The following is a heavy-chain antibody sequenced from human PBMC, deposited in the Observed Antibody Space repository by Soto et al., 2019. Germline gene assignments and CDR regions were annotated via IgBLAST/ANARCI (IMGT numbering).Heavy chain of an antibody. V-gene: IGHV3-30*18. CDR1: GFTFSTYG. CDR3: AKVGHGSGKGLDY. Sequence: QVQLVESGGGVVQPGRSLRLSCAASGFTFSTYGMHWVRQAPGKGLAWLAAISYDGSDKYYADSVKGRFTISRDNSKKTLYLQMNSLRPEDTAVYYCAKVGHGSGKGLDYWGQGTLVTVSS. CDR2: ISYDGSDK. J-gene: IGHJ4*02. D-gene: IGHD3-10*01.